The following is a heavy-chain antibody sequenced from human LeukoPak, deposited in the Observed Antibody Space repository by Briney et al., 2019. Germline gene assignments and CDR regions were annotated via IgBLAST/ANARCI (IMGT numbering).Heavy chain of an antibody. CDR3: ARDLVGAPDY. J-gene: IGHJ4*02. Sequence: ASVKVSCKASGYTFSSYDINWVRQAAGQGLEWMGWMNPKTGNTGFSQKFQGRVTITRNTSISTAYMELSSLRSEDTAVYYCARDLVGAPDYWGQGTLVTVSS. V-gene: IGHV1-8*03. CDR2: MNPKTGNT. D-gene: IGHD1-26*01. CDR1: GYTFSSYD.